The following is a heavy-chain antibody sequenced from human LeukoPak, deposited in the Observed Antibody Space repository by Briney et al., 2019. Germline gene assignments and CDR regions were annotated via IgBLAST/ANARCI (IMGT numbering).Heavy chain of an antibody. CDR3: TTRRQDGW. CDR2: IKSKIDGGTI. J-gene: IGHJ4*02. Sequence: GGSLRLSCVASGFTFTDAWMSWVRQAPGKGLEWVGRIKSKIDGGTIDYAAPVKGGFTISRDDSRNTLYLQMNSLKTEDTDVYYCTTRRQDGWWGQGTLVTVSS. CDR1: GFTFTDAW. D-gene: IGHD4-17*01. V-gene: IGHV3-15*01.